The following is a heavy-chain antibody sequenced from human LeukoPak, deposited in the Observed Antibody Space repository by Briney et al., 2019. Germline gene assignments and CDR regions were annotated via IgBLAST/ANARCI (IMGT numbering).Heavy chain of an antibody. CDR3: ARWGGNDYYGSGSYPSARYYFDY. V-gene: IGHV4-59*01. CDR1: GGXISSYY. D-gene: IGHD3-10*01. CDR2: IYYSGST. Sequence: SETLSLTCTVSGGXISSYYWSWIRQPPGKGLEWIAYIYYSGSTNYNPSLKSRVTISVDTSKNQFSLKLSSVTAADTAVYYCARWGGNDYYGSGSYPSARYYFDYWGQGTLVTVSS. J-gene: IGHJ4*02.